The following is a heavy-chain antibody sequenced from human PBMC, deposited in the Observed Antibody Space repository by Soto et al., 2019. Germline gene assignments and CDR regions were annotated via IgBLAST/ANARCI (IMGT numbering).Heavy chain of an antibody. CDR2: MNPNSGNT. Sequence: ASVKVSCKASGYTFTSYDINWVRQATGQGLEWMGWMNPNSGNTGYAQKFQGRGTMTWNTSISKAYMELSSLRSEDTAVYYCARRVSGYDYDYYYYYMDVWGKGTTVTVSS. D-gene: IGHD5-12*01. V-gene: IGHV1-8*01. CDR3: ARRVSGYDYDYYYYYMDV. J-gene: IGHJ6*03. CDR1: GYTFTSYD.